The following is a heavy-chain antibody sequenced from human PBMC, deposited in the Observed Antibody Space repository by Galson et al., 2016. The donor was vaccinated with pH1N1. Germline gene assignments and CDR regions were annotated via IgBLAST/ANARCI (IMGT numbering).Heavy chain of an antibody. Sequence: SLRLSCAASGFIFSNYWMHWVRQGPGKGLVWVSRINTDGSATTHADSVKGRFTISRDNAKNTLYLQINSLRVEDTAVYYCAKARATGIVNTGDFDYWGQGTLVTVSS. D-gene: IGHD1-14*01. CDR2: INTDGSAT. V-gene: IGHV3-74*03. J-gene: IGHJ4*02. CDR1: GFIFSNYW. CDR3: AKARATGIVNTGDFDY.